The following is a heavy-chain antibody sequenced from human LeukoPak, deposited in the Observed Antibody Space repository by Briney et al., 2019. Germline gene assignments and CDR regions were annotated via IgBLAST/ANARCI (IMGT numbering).Heavy chain of an antibody. CDR3: ARDLGIAVAGQFDY. J-gene: IGHJ4*02. CDR1: GYTFSSYG. D-gene: IGHD6-19*01. V-gene: IGHV1-18*01. Sequence: ASVKVSCKASGYTFSSYGIIWVRQAPGQGLEWMGWISAYNGNTNYAQNLQGRVTMTTDTSTSTAYMELRSLRSDDTAVYYCARDLGIAVAGQFDYWGQGTLVTVSS. CDR2: ISAYNGNT.